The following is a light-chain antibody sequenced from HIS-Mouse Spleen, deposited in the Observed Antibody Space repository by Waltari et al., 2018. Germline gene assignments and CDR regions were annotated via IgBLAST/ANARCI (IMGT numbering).Light chain of an antibody. Sequence: SYELTQPPSVSVSPGQTARITCPGKAFPKTYAYWYQQKSGQAPVLVIYEDSKRPSGIPERFSGSSSGTMATLTISGAQVEDEADYYCYSTDSSGNHRVFGGGTKLTVL. CDR2: EDS. J-gene: IGLJ2*01. CDR3: YSTDSSGNHRV. CDR1: AFPKTY. V-gene: IGLV3-10*01.